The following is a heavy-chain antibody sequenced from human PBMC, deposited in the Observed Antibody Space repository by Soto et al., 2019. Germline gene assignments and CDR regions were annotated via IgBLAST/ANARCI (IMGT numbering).Heavy chain of an antibody. CDR3: AKERTSSTYDGMGV. V-gene: IGHV3-23*01. CDR1: GFTFSDYG. J-gene: IGHJ6*02. D-gene: IGHD6-6*01. Sequence: EVQLLESGGGLIQPGGSLRLSCAGSGFTFSDYGMNWVRQAPGKGLEWVSGLTWGGSAYYAESVRGRFTISRDNSKSILYVQMNSLRVEDTAVYYCAKERTSSTYDGMGVWGPGTPVTVSS. CDR2: LTWGGSA.